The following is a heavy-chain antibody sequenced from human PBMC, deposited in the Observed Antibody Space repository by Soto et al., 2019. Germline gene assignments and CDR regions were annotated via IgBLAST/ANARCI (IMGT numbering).Heavy chain of an antibody. CDR3: AIIHTDCCNRSGRMDA. V-gene: IGHV3-48*02. CDR1: GFTFSGYY. D-gene: IGHD3-22*01. Sequence: GGSLMLSCAASGFTFSGYYMNQYRQAPGKGLEWVAYISSSSSTICNSDSGKGRLTTSRGNAKNSLYQQMNSLRDEDTAVYYCAIIHTDCCNRSGRMDAWRLGTTVTVS. J-gene: IGHJ6*02. CDR2: ISSSSSTI.